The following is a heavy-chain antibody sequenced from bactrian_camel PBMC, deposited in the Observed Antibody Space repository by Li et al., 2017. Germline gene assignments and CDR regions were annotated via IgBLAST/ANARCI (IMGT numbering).Heavy chain of an antibody. CDR1: RSIASVYC. Sequence: VQLVESGGGSVQAGGSLSLSCAASRSIASVYCMGWFRQVPGKEREEVASISRYRGTRYADSVKARFTISRDNAKNTLYLQLNSLKTEDTAMYYCVKATNVYCSYCFTPRGQGTQVTVS. V-gene: IGHV3S53*01. CDR3: VKATNVYCSYCFTP. J-gene: IGHJ4*01. D-gene: IGHD2*01. CDR2: ISRYRGT.